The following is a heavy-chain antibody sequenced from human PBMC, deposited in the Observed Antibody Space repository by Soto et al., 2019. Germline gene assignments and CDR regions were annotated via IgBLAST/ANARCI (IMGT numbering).Heavy chain of an antibody. CDR3: AREGSGEGKAFDI. D-gene: IGHD7-27*01. Sequence: GSLRLSCAASGFTFSSYGMHWVRQAPGKGLEWVAVIWYDGSNKYYADSVKGRFTISRDNSKNTLYLQMNSLRAEDTAVYYCAREGSGEGKAFDIWGQGTMVTVSS. CDR1: GFTFSSYG. V-gene: IGHV3-33*01. J-gene: IGHJ3*02. CDR2: IWYDGSNK.